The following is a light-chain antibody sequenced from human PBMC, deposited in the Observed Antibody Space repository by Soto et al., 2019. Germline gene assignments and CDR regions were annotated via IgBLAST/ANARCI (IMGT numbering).Light chain of an antibody. CDR2: TNN. Sequence: QPVLTQPPSASGTPGQRVSMSCSGRSSNIGSNYVYWYQQLPGTAPKLLMYTNNQRPSGVPDRFSGSKSGTSASLAISGLRSEDEADYYCATWDDSLSAWVFGGGTKLTVL. V-gene: IGLV1-47*02. CDR1: SSNIGSNY. CDR3: ATWDDSLSAWV. J-gene: IGLJ3*02.